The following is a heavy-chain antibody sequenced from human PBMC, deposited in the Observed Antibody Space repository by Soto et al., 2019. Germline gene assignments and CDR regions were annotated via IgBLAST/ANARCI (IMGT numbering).Heavy chain of an antibody. V-gene: IGHV3-73*02. CDR1: GFAFSGSA. D-gene: IGHD3-16*01. J-gene: IGHJ5*02. CDR2: IRSKGHNYAT. Sequence: VQLVESGGGLVQPGGSLKLSCAASGFAFSGSAMYWVRQASGKGPEWVGRIRSKGHNYATEYAASVKGRFTISRDDSKNTAYLQMNSLQTEDTAVYYCTRDLFSYDYSGILWFDPWGQGTLVTVSS. CDR3: TRDLFSYDYSGILWFDP.